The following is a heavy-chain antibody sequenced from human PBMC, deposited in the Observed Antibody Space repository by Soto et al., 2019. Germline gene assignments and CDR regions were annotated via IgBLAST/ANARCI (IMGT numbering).Heavy chain of an antibody. J-gene: IGHJ5*02. D-gene: IGHD1-1*01. CDR2: IGADNGDT. CDR3: ARDWKGAEGLDP. Sequence: QVQLVQSGAEVKKPGASVKVSCKASGYTFSTYGFSWVRQAPGQGLEWMGWIGADNGDTNYAQNFQGRVTMTTDTSTTTSCMELRSLTSDDTAVYFCARDWKGAEGLDPWGQGTLVTVSS. V-gene: IGHV1-18*01. CDR1: GYTFSTYG.